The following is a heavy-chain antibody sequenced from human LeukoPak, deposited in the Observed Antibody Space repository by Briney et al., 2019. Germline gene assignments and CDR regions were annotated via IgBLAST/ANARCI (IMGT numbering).Heavy chain of an antibody. CDR3: AKDMGAGMAFYYGMDV. V-gene: IGHV3-9*01. Sequence: GGSLRLSCAASGFTFDDYAMHWVRHAPGKGLEWVSGISWNSGSIGYADSVKGRFTISRDNAKNSLYLQMNSLRAEDTALYYCAKDMGAGMAFYYGMDVWGQGTTVTVSS. D-gene: IGHD1-26*01. CDR2: ISWNSGSI. J-gene: IGHJ6*02. CDR1: GFTFDDYA.